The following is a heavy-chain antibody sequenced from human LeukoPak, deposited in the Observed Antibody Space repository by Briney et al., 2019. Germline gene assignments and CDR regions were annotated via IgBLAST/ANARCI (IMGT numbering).Heavy chain of an antibody. CDR2: ISGSGGST. CDR3: AKHSYCGGDCYSTNNWFDP. V-gene: IGHV3-23*01. Sequence: GGSLRLSCAASGFTFSSYAMSWVRLAPGKGLEWVSAISGSGGSTYYADSVKGRFTISRDNSKNTLYLQMNSLRAEDTAVYYCAKHSYCGGDCYSTNNWFDPWGQGTLVTVSS. J-gene: IGHJ5*02. CDR1: GFTFSSYA. D-gene: IGHD2-21*02.